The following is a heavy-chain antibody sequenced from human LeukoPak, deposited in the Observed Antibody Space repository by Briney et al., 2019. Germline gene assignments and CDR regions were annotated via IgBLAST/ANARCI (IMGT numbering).Heavy chain of an antibody. V-gene: IGHV4-4*07. CDR2: IYTSGST. J-gene: IGHJ6*02. Sequence: PSEALSLTCTVSGGSLSSYYWSWVRQPAGKGLEWIWRIYTSGSTNYNPSLKSRVTMSVDTSKNQFSLELSSVTAADTAVYYCARGCSSASCYYYYGMDVWGQGTTVTVSS. CDR1: GGSLSSYY. CDR3: ARGCSSASCYYYYGMDV. D-gene: IGHD2-2*01.